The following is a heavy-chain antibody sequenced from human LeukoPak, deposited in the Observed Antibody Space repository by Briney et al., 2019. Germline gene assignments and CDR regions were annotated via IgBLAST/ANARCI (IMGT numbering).Heavy chain of an antibody. V-gene: IGHV4-34*01. CDR1: GGSFSGYY. CDR3: ARLAVVVAADY. Sequence: SETLSLTCAVYGGSFSGYYWSWIRQPPVKGLEWIGEINHSGSTNYNPSLKSRVTISVDTSKNQFSLKLSSVTAADTAVYYCARLAVVVAADYWGQGTLVTVSS. D-gene: IGHD2-15*01. J-gene: IGHJ4*02. CDR2: INHSGST.